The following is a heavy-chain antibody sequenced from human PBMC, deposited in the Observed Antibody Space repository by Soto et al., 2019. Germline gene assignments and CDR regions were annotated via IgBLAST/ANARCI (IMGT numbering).Heavy chain of an antibody. CDR2: IYYSGSN. CDR1: GGSVGRYY. J-gene: IGHJ4*02. Sequence: SETLSLTCTVSGGSVGRYYWSWVGQRPGKGLEWIGYIYYSGSNNYNPSLKSRVTISVDTSKNQFSLKLSSVTAADTAVYYCARAPYCSGGSCYEIDYWSQGTLVTVS. D-gene: IGHD2-15*01. CDR3: ARAPYCSGGSCYEIDY. V-gene: IGHV4-59*02.